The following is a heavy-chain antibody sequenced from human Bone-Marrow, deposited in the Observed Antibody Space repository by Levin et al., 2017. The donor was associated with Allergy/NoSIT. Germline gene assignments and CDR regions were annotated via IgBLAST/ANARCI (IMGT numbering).Heavy chain of an antibody. CDR3: AKDRVFRAAAGWGAFDI. Sequence: GGSLRLSCAASGFTFDDYTMHWVRQAPGKGLEWVSLISWDGGSTYYADSVKGRFTISRDNSKNSLYLQMNSLRTEDTALYYCAKDRVFRAAAGWGAFDIWGQGTMVTVSS. D-gene: IGHD6-13*01. J-gene: IGHJ3*02. CDR1: GFTFDDYT. V-gene: IGHV3-43*01. CDR2: ISWDGGST.